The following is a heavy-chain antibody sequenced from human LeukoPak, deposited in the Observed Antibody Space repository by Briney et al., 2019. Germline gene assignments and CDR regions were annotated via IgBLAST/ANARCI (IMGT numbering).Heavy chain of an antibody. D-gene: IGHD3-3*01. V-gene: IGHV3-48*03. Sequence: GGSLRLSSAASGFTSSSCEMNWVRQAPGKGLEWVSFISSGGTTIYYADSVKGRFTMSRDNAKNSLYLQMNSLRAEDTAVYNCARALFSDYWGQGTLVTVSS. CDR1: GFTSSSCE. CDR3: ARALFSDY. CDR2: ISSGGTTI. J-gene: IGHJ4*02.